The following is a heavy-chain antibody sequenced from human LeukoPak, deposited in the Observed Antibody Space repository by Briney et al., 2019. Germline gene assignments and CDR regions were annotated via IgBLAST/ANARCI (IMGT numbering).Heavy chain of an antibody. V-gene: IGHV4-59*01. D-gene: IGHD6-19*01. CDR2: IYYSGST. Sequence: PSETLTLTCTVSGGSISSYYWSWTRQPPGKGLEWIGYIYYSGSTNYNPSLKSRVTISVDTSKNQFSLKLSSVTAADTAVYYCARGGLAVAVFDYWGQGTLVTVSS. CDR3: ARGGLAVAVFDY. CDR1: GGSISSYY. J-gene: IGHJ4*02.